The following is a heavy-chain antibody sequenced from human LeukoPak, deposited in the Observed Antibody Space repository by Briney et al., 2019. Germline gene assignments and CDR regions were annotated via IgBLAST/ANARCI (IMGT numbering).Heavy chain of an antibody. D-gene: IGHD5-24*01. CDR3: ARRVGMAVDY. Sequence: GESLKISCKASGYSFTSYWIGWVRQMPGQGLEWMGIIYPGDSDTRYSPSFQGQVTISADKSISTAYLQWSSLKASDTATYYCARRVGMAVDYWGQGTLVSVSS. J-gene: IGHJ4*02. CDR1: GYSFTSYW. V-gene: IGHV5-51*01. CDR2: IYPGDSDT.